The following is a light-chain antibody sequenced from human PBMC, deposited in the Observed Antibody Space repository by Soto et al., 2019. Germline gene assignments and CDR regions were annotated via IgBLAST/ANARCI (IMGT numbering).Light chain of an antibody. Sequence: EIVLTQSPATLSLSPGEKATLSCRASPSVSSYLAWYQQKPAQDPRLLMFDASIRAPGIPARFSGTGSETDFTLTITSLEPEDFAVYYCQQRGNWPWTFGQGTKVEIK. V-gene: IGKV3-11*01. CDR3: QQRGNWPWT. CDR2: DAS. J-gene: IGKJ1*01. CDR1: PSVSSY.